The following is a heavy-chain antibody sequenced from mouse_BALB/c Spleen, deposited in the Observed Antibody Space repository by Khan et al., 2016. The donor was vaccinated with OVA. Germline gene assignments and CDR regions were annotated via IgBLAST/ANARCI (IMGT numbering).Heavy chain of an antibody. CDR1: GFSLTSYG. CDR3: ARNTHMITTVMDY. D-gene: IGHD2-4*01. Sequence: QVQLKESGPGLVAPSQSLSITCTVSGFSLTSYGVHWVRQTPGKGLEWLVVIWSDGKNTYNSTLKSRLSISKDNSKSQVFLKMNSLQTDDTAIDYCARNTHMITTVMDYWGQGTSVTVSS. V-gene: IGHV2-6*02. CDR2: IWSDGKN. J-gene: IGHJ4*01.